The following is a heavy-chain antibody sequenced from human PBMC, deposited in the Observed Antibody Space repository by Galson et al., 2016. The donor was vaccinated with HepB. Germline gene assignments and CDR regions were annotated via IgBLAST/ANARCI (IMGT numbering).Heavy chain of an antibody. Sequence: SETLSLTCAVYGGSLSGYYWSWIRQAPGKGLEWIGEINHSGRSKNNPSLKSRVTMSLDTSKNQISLKLSSVTAADTAVYYCARGHLGGHDFWSGMNGVWFDPRGQGTQVTVSS. J-gene: IGHJ5*02. D-gene: IGHD3-3*01. CDR3: ARGHLGGHDFWSGMNGVWFDP. CDR2: INHSGRS. CDR1: GGSLSGYY. V-gene: IGHV4-34*01.